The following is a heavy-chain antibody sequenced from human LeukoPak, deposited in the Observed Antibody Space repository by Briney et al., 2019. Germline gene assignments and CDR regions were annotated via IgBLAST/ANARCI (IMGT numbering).Heavy chain of an antibody. CDR2: IKEDGSVK. D-gene: IGHD3-3*01. CDR3: AKDRLRFSY. CDR1: GFTFSSSW. J-gene: IGHJ4*02. Sequence: GGSLRLSCAASGFTFSSSWMSWVRQAPGKGLEWVANIKEDGSVKYYVDSVKGGFTISRDNAKNSLSLQMSSLRAEDTAVYYCAKDRLRFSYWGQGTLVTVSS. V-gene: IGHV3-7*03.